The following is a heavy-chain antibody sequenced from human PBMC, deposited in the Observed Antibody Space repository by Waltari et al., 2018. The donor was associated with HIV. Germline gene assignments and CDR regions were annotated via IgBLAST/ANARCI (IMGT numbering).Heavy chain of an antibody. Sequence: QVQLVQSGAEVTKHGASVRVSCKATGITLSTYAMHWVRQAPGQRLEWMGWINVGNGNSDYSQKFQGRVTITRDKSASTAYMELSGLRSEDTAVYYCASEQYSSDWYDNHWGQGTLVTVSS. J-gene: IGHJ5*02. CDR1: GITLSTYA. CDR2: INVGNGNS. CDR3: ASEQYSSDWYDNH. D-gene: IGHD6-19*01. V-gene: IGHV1-3*01.